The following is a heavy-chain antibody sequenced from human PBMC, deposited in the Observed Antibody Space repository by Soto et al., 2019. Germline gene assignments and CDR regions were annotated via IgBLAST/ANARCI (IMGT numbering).Heavy chain of an antibody. V-gene: IGHV3-11*01. CDR1: GFSFSDYY. J-gene: IGHJ4*02. Sequence: QVQLVESGGGLVKPGGSLRLSCAASGFSFSDYYMSWIRQAPGTGLEWVSYIDFRSNSIYYADSVKGRFTISRDNAKNSLYLQMNSLRAEDTAVYYCARDIEPPGLFFDYWGQGTLVTVSS. CDR3: ARDIEPPGLFFDY. D-gene: IGHD6-13*01. CDR2: IDFRSNSI.